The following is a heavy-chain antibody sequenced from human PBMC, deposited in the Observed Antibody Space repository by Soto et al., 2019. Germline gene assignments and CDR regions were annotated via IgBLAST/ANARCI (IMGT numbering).Heavy chain of an antibody. D-gene: IGHD2-2*01. V-gene: IGHV3-48*01. CDR2: ISSSSSTI. CDR1: GFTFSSYS. CDR3: ARVDCIVVVGSVYYMDV. Sequence: EVQLVESGGGLVQPGGSLRLSCAASGFTFSSYSMNWVRQAPGKGLEWVSYISSSSSTIYYADSVKGRFTTSRDNAKNSLYLQMNSLRAEDTAVYYCARVDCIVVVGSVYYMDVWGKGTTVTVSS. J-gene: IGHJ6*03.